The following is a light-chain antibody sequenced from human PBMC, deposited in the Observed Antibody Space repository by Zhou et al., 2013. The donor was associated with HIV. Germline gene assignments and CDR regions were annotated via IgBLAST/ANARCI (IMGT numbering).Light chain of an antibody. Sequence: DIQMTQSPSALSASVGDRVTITCRASQSISSWLAWYQQKPGKAPKLLIYKASSLESGVPSRFSGSGSGTEFTLTISSLQPDDFATYYCQQYNSYQGTFGQGTKPGDQT. CDR1: QSISSW. CDR2: KAS. CDR3: QQYNSYQGT. V-gene: IGKV1-5*03. J-gene: IGKJ2*02.